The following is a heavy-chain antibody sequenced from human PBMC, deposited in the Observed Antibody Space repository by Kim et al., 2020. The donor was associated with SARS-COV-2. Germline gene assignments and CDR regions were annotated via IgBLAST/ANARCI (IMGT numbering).Heavy chain of an antibody. J-gene: IGHJ6*02. CDR1: GGSFSGYY. CDR3: ARGKCRGGSCYYDYGMDV. Sequence: SQTLSLTCAVYGGSFSGYYWSWIRQPPGKGLEWIGEINHSGSTNYNPSLKSRVTISVDTSKNQFSLKLSSVTAADTAVYYCARGKCRGGSCYYDYGMDVWGQGTTVTVSS. V-gene: IGHV4-34*01. D-gene: IGHD2-15*01. CDR2: INHSGST.